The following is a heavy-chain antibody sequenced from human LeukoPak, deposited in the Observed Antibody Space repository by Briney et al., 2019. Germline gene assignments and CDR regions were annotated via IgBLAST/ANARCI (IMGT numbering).Heavy chain of an antibody. Sequence: GGSLRLSCAASGLTFSSYWMHWVRQAPGKGLVWVSRINSDGSSTSYADSVKGRFTISRDNSKITLYLQMDSLRVEDTAVYYCARAVPSWFDPWGQGTLVAVSS. CDR2: INSDGSST. D-gene: IGHD1-1*01. CDR1: GLTFSSYW. J-gene: IGHJ5*02. V-gene: IGHV3-74*01. CDR3: ARAVPSWFDP.